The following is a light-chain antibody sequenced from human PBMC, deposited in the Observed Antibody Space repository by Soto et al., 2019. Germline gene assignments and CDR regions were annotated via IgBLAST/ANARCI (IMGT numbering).Light chain of an antibody. CDR3: QQRSNWHFT. CDR2: DTS. V-gene: IGKV3D-11*01. J-gene: IGKJ3*01. Sequence: EIVLTQSPATLSLSPGERATLSCRASQGVSSYLAWYQQKPGQAPRLLIYDTSNRATGIPARFSGSGPGTNFTLTISSLEPEDFAVYYCQQRSNWHFTFGPGTKVDI. CDR1: QGVSSY.